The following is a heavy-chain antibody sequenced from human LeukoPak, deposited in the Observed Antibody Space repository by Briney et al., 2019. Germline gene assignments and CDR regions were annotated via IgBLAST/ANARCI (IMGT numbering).Heavy chain of an antibody. D-gene: IGHD3-22*01. V-gene: IGHV4-39*07. CDR3: ARHYDSSGSFGY. CDR2: IYYSGST. CDR1: GGSIRSTSYY. Sequence: SETLSLTCTVSGGSIRSTSYYWGWIRQPPGKGLEWIGSIYYSGSTNYNPSLKSRVTISVDTSKNQFSLKLSSVTAADTAVYYCARHYDSSGSFGYWGQGTLVTVSS. J-gene: IGHJ4*02.